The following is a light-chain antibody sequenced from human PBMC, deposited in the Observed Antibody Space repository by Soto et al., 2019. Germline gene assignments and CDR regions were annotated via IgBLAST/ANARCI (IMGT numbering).Light chain of an antibody. CDR3: MQATRGPWT. Sequence: DVVMTQSPLSLPVTLGQPASISCRSSQSLVSSNGNTFLIWFQQRPGQSPRRLIYKVSNRDSAVLERFTGSGSGTDVTLEISRVEAEDVGVYYCMQATRGPWTFGQGTKVEIK. V-gene: IGKV2-30*01. J-gene: IGKJ1*01. CDR2: KVS. CDR1: QSLVSSNGNTF.